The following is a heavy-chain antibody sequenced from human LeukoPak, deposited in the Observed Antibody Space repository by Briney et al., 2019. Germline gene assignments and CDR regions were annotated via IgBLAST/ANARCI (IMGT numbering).Heavy chain of an antibody. CDR3: ARGPGVATMYFDY. CDR1: GGSISSGGYS. V-gene: IGHV4-30-2*01. Sequence: SQTLSLTCAVSGGSISSGGYSWSWIRQPPGKGLEWIGYIYPSGSTYYNPSLKSRVTISVDRSKNQFSLKLSSVTAADTAVYYCARGPGVATMYFDYWGQGTLVTVSS. CDR2: IYPSGST. J-gene: IGHJ4*02. D-gene: IGHD5-12*01.